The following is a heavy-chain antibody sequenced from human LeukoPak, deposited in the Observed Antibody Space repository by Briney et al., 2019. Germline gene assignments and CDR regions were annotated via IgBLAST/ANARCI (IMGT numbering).Heavy chain of an antibody. D-gene: IGHD4-17*01. CDR3: VRGLHDSGDYGDY. CDR2: LSEDGIKT. V-gene: IGHV3-30-3*01. Sequence: TGRSLRLSCAASGFAFSSYAMHWVRQTPGKGLEWVAVLSEDGIKTFYAHSVKGRFTISRDNSENTMDLQMNSLRPDDTAVYYCVRGLHDSGDYGDYWGQGTLVTVPS. CDR1: GFAFSSYA. J-gene: IGHJ4*02.